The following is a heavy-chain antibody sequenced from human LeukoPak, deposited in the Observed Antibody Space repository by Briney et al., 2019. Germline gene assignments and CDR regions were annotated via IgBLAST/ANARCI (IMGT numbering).Heavy chain of an antibody. CDR2: ISYSGST. D-gene: IGHD6-19*01. V-gene: IGHV4-59*01. J-gene: IGHJ4*02. CDR1: GDSISSYY. Sequence: PSETLSLTCTVSGDSISSYYWSWIRQPPGKALEWIAYISYSGSTNYNPSLKSRVTMSVDTPKNQFSLNLSSVTAADTAVYYRARDPSGWHYFDYWGQGTLVTVSS. CDR3: ARDPSGWHYFDY.